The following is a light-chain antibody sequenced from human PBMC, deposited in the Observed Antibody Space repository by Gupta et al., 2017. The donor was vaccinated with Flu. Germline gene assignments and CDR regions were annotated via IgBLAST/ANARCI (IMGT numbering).Light chain of an antibody. CDR2: LGS. V-gene: IGKV2-28*01. CDR3: MQALQTPPWT. CDR1: QSLLHSNGYNY. Sequence: DIVMTQSPLSLPDTPGERASISCRSSQSLLHSNGYNYLDWYLQKPGQSPQLLIYLGSNRASGVPDRFSGSGSGTDFTLKISRVVAEDVGVYYCMQALQTPPWTFGQGTKVEIK. J-gene: IGKJ1*01.